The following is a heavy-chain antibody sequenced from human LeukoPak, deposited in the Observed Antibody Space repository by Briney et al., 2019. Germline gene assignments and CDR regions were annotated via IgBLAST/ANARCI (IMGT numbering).Heavy chain of an antibody. CDR3: ARERCSSTSCYTYCYYGMDV. D-gene: IGHD2-2*01. CDR2: ISYDGSNK. J-gene: IGHJ6*02. CDR1: GFTFSSYA. Sequence: GGSLRLSCAASGFTFSSYAMHWVRQAPSKGLEWVAVISYDGSNKYYADSVKGRFTISRDNSKNTLYLQMNSLRAEDTAVYYCARERCSSTSCYTYCYYGMDVWGQGTTVTVSS. V-gene: IGHV3-30-3*01.